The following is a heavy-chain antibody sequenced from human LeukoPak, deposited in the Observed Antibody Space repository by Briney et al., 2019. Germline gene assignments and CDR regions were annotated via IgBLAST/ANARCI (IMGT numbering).Heavy chain of an antibody. CDR1: GGSIGSSRHY. D-gene: IGHD3-22*01. J-gene: IGHJ4*02. V-gene: IGHV4-39*01. CDR2: ILYSGST. CDR3: VRRVAGSSYRDY. Sequence: SETLSLTCTVSGGSIGSSRHYWGWIRQPPGKGLEWIGNILYSGSTNYNPSLKSRDTISVDTSKNQFSLKLSSVTAADTADYYCVRRVAGSSYRDYWGQGTLVTVSS.